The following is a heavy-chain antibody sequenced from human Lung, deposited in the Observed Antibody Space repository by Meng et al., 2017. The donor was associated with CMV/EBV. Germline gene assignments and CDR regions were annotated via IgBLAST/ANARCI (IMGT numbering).Heavy chain of an antibody. J-gene: IGHJ6*02. CDR2: ISWNSGSI. V-gene: IGHV3-9*03. CDR1: GFTFDDYA. Sequence: XAASGFTFDDYAMHWVRQAPGKGLEWVSGISWNSGSIGYADSVKGRFTISRDNAKNSLYLQMNSLRAEDMALYYCAKDIGGSAGYGMDVWGQGTTVTVSS. CDR3: AKDIGGSAGYGMDV.